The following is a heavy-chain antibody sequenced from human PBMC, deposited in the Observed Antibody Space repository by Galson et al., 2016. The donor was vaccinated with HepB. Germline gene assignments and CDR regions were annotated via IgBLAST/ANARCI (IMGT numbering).Heavy chain of an antibody. CDR3: APEDPDIVLVVAANGMGV. CDR1: GFRFSSYA. D-gene: IGHD2-15*01. CDR2: ISGTSGVT. J-gene: IGHJ6*02. Sequence: SLRLSCAASGFRFSSYAMSWVRQAPGKGLEWVSAISGTSGVTYYADSVRGRFTISRENSKNNLYLQQNSLRAEDTAIYYCAPEDPDIVLVVAANGMGVWCLGTTVTVSS. V-gene: IGHV3-23*01.